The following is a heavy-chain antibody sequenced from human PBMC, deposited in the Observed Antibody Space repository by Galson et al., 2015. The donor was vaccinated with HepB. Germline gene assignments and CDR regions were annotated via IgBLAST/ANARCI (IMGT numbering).Heavy chain of an antibody. J-gene: IGHJ5*02. CDR1: GYTFTSYY. CDR3: ARGNYFLIGSHPTTHFDP. V-gene: IGHV1-46*01. Sequence: SVKVSCKASGYTFTSYYMHWVRQAPGQGLEWMGIINPSGGSTSYAQKFQGRVTMTRDTSTSTVYMELSSLRSEDTAVYYCARGNYFLIGSHPTTHFDPRGQGTLVTVSS. D-gene: IGHD2/OR15-2a*01. CDR2: INPSGGST.